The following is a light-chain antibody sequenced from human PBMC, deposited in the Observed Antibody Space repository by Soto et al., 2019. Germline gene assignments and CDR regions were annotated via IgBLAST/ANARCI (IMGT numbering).Light chain of an antibody. CDR1: SSDVGGYHY. Sequence: QSVLTQPASVSGSPGQSITISCTGTSSDVGGYHYVSWYQQYPGKAPKVMIYDVSNRPPGVSNRFSGSKSGNTASLTISGLQAEDEADYYCSSYTTSSTYVFGAGTKVTVL. CDR3: SSYTTSSTYV. CDR2: DVS. J-gene: IGLJ1*01. V-gene: IGLV2-14*01.